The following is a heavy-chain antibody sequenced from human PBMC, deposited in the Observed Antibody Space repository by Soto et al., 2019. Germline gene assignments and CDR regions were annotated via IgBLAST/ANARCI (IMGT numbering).Heavy chain of an antibody. CDR2: MNDFGRT. CDR3: ARSFCRDAVRCNWFDP. V-gene: IGHV4-59*01. J-gene: IGHJ5*02. Sequence: QVQLQESGPGLVKSSETLSLTCTVSGASSSSYYWSWLRQPPGKGLEWIGYMNDFGRTIYNPSLKSRVTISFDTSKSLLSLKLTSVIAADTAVYYCARSFCRDAVRCNWFDPWGQGTLVTVSS. CDR1: GASSSSYY. D-gene: IGHD2-8*01.